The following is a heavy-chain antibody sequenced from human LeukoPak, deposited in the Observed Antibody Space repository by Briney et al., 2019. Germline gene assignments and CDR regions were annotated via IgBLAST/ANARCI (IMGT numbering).Heavy chain of an antibody. CDR3: ARDHCSSTSCYGRWFDP. J-gene: IGHJ5*02. D-gene: IGHD2-2*01. Sequence: GGSLRLSCAASGLTFSSHWMHWVRQAPGKGLVWVSRITNDGSSTTYADSVKGRFTISRDNAKNMLYLQVNSLRAEDTAVYYCARDHCSSTSCYGRWFDPWGQGTLVTVSS. CDR2: ITNDGSST. CDR1: GLTFSSHW. V-gene: IGHV3-74*01.